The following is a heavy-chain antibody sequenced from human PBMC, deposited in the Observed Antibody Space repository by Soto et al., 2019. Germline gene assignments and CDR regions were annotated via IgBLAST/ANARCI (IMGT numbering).Heavy chain of an antibody. V-gene: IGHV4-59*01. D-gene: IGHD3-16*01. Sequence: TSETLCISWTVSVGSISVYDLSWIRQGPGKGLEWIGYIYYSGSTNYNPSLKSRVTISVDTSKNQFSLKLSSVTAADTAVYYCARGGGPIYYYYGMDVWGQGTTVTVSS. CDR3: ARGGGPIYYYYGMDV. CDR2: IYYSGST. CDR1: VGSISVYD. J-gene: IGHJ6*02.